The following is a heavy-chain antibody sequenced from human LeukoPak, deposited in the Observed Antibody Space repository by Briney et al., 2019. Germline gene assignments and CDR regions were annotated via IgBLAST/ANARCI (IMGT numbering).Heavy chain of an antibody. Sequence: GGSLRLSCAASGFTFSSYWMSWVRQAPGKGLEWVANIKQDGSEKYYVDSVKGRFTISRDNAKNSLYLQMNSLRAEDTAVYYCARHKRSGSSNYYYYYGMDVWGQGTTVTVSS. D-gene: IGHD1-26*01. CDR3: ARHKRSGSSNYYYYYGMDV. J-gene: IGHJ6*02. CDR2: IKQDGSEK. CDR1: GFTFSSYW. V-gene: IGHV3-7*01.